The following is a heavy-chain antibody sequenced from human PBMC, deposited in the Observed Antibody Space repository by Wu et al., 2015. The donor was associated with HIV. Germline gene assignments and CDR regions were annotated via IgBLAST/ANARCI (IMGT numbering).Heavy chain of an antibody. V-gene: IGHV1-69*12. CDR3: ASAAFKYNWNDVFNAFDI. D-gene: IGHD1-20*01. CDR1: GGTFSSYA. CDR2: IIPIFGTA. Sequence: QVQLVQSGAEVKKPGSSVKVSCKASGGTFSSYAISWVRQAPGQGLEWMGGIIPIFGTANYAQKFQGRVTITADESTSTAYMELSSLRSEDTAVYYCASAAFKYNWNDVFNAFDIWGQGTMVTVSS. J-gene: IGHJ3*02.